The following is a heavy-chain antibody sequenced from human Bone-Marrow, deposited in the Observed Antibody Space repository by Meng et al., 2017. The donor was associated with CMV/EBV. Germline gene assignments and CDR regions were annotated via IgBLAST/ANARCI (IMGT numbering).Heavy chain of an antibody. Sequence: GESLKIPCAASGFPFSSNYMSWGRQAPGKGLEWVSVIYSGGSTYYADSVKGRFTISRDNSKNTLYLQMNSLRAEDTAVYYWARDHLSRGNSGYYYYGMDVWGQGTTVTVSS. J-gene: IGHJ6*02. CDR3: ARDHLSRGNSGYYYYGMDV. V-gene: IGHV3-66*02. D-gene: IGHD4-23*01. CDR1: GFPFSSNY. CDR2: IYSGGST.